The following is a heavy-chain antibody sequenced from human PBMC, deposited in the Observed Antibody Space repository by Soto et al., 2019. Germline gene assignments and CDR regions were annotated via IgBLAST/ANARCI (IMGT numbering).Heavy chain of an antibody. V-gene: IGHV1-18*01. CDR2: ISAYNGNT. Sequence: ASVKVSCKASGYTFTSYGISWVRQAPGQGLEWMGWISAYNGNTNYAQKLQGRVAMTTDTSTSTAYMELRSMRTDDPAVYYCARETKMATIGYWGQGTLVTVSS. CDR1: GYTFTSYG. J-gene: IGHJ4*02. D-gene: IGHD5-12*01. CDR3: ARETKMATIGY.